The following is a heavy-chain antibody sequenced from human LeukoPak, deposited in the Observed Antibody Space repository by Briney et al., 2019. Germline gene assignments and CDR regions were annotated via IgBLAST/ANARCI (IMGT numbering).Heavy chain of an antibody. V-gene: IGHV1-69*10. CDR1: GGTFSTHG. CDR3: ARDLRISGGYYRGSHYFDY. D-gene: IGHD3-22*01. CDR2: IVPILGVA. Sequence: SVKVSCKASGGTFSTHGINWVRQAPGQGLEWMGRIVPILGVANYAQNFQGRVTITADRSTSTAYMELRSLTSADTALYYCARDLRISGGYYRGSHYFDYWGQGSLVTVSS. J-gene: IGHJ4*02.